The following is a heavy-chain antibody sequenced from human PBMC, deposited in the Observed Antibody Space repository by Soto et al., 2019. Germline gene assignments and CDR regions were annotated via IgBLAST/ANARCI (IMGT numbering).Heavy chain of an antibody. V-gene: IGHV3-15*01. CDR2: IKKISGCGTT. Sequence: VQLVESGGGLVKPGSSLRLSCTASGFTFTNAWMNWVRQSPGKGLEWVGRIKKISGCGTTNYSTPVKRRFSISRDDSRGAVYLEMNSLKIEATAVYYCTTVFFVVVTSVTFDNYWGQGTLVSVSS. CDR1: GFTFTNAW. D-gene: IGHD2-21*02. J-gene: IGHJ4*02. CDR3: TTVFFVVVTSVTFDNY.